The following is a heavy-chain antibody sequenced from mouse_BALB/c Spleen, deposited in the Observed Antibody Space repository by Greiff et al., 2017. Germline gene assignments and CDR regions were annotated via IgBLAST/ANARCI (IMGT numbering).Heavy chain of an antibody. CDR1: GYTFTDYV. CDR2: IYPGSGST. CDR3: ASMEIRN. J-gene: IGHJ2*01. V-gene: IGHV1-81*01. Sequence: VQLPQSGPELVKPGASVKLSCKASGYTFTDYVISWVKQRPGQGLEWIGEIYPGSGSTYYNAKFKGKATLTADNSPNTAYMQHRSLTSEESAVYVCASMEIRNWGQGTTLTVSS. D-gene: IGHD5-1-1*01.